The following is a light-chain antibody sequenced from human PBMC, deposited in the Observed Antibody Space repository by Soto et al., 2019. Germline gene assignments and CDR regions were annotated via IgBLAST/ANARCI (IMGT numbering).Light chain of an antibody. CDR2: NAY. CDR3: QQYNSYPWT. CDR1: LSISGW. J-gene: IGKJ1*01. V-gene: IGKV1-5*03. Sequence: DIQLTQSPSTLSASIGDTVTITCRASLSISGWLAWYQQAPGKAPKLLIFNAYTLQRGVPQRFRGGGSGTEFTLTISSLHPDDCAIYYCQQYNSYPWTFGLGTKVEI.